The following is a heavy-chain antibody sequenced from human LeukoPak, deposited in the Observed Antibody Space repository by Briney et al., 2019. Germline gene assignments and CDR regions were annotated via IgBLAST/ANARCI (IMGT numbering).Heavy chain of an antibody. CDR3: ARTLGKIYYFDY. CDR2: ISPSSGSI. CDR1: GFTFSSYD. Sequence: PGGSLRLSCAASGFTFSSYDMNWVRQAPGKGLEWISYISPSSGSIYYADSVKGRFTISRDNAKNSLYLQLNSLRDEDTAVYYCARTLGKIYYFDYWGQGTLVTVSS. V-gene: IGHV3-48*03. D-gene: IGHD7-27*01. J-gene: IGHJ4*02.